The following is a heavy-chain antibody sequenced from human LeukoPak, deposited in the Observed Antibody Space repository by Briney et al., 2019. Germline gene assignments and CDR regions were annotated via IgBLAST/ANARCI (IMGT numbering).Heavy chain of an antibody. CDR2: IYYSGGT. CDR1: GGSITGYY. V-gene: IGHV4-59*12. J-gene: IGHJ4*02. Sequence: SETLSLTCTVSGGSITGYYWNWIRQPPGKGLEWIGYIYYSGGTYYNPTLESRGTISVDTSKSQFSRKLSSVTAADTAVYYCAKEIVGAPTPGAYGGQGILVAVSA. CDR3: AKEIVGAPTPGAY. D-gene: IGHD1-26*01.